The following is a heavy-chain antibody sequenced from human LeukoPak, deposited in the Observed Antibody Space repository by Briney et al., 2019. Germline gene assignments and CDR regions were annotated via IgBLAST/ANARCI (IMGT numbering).Heavy chain of an antibody. J-gene: IGHJ3*02. CDR1: GGSISSGDYY. D-gene: IGHD3-10*01. CDR3: ARAVLYYSPPSASDI. Sequence: SQTLSLTCTVSGGSISSGDYYWSWIRQPPGKGLEWIGYIYYSGSTYYNPSLKSRVTISVDTSKNQFSLKLSSVTAADTAVYYCARAVLYYSPPSASDIWGQGTMVTVSS. V-gene: IGHV4-30-4*08. CDR2: IYYSGST.